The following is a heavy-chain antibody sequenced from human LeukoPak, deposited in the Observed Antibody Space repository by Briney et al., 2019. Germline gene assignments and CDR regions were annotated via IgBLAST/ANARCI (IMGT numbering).Heavy chain of an antibody. V-gene: IGHV4-34*01. CDR2: INRSGNT. D-gene: IGHD3-3*01. J-gene: IGHJ4*02. Sequence: PSETLSLTCRVSGEHFSGYYWSWIRQPPGKGLELIGEINRSGNTDYNPSLKSRVSISIDTSKNQVSLNLFAVTAADTAVYYCARLVPERFFQLNPEGYYDSWGQGTLVTVSS. CDR1: GEHFSGYY. CDR3: ARLVPERFFQLNPEGYYDS.